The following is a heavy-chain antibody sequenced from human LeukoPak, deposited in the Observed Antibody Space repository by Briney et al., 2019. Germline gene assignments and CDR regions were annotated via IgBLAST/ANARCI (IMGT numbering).Heavy chain of an antibody. V-gene: IGHV3-7*01. CDR1: GFTFSNYW. Sequence: PGGSLRLSCAASGFTFSNYWMSWVRQASGKGLEWVANIKFDGSDKFYVDSVKGRFTISRDNAKNSLYLQMNSLRAEDTAVYYCARAIGDIVVVPAAIDYWGQGTLVTVSS. D-gene: IGHD2-2*01. J-gene: IGHJ4*02. CDR2: IKFDGSDK. CDR3: ARAIGDIVVVPAAIDY.